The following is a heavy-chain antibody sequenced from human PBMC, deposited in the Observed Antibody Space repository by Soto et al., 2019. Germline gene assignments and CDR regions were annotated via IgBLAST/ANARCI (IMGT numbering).Heavy chain of an antibody. V-gene: IGHV1-69*02. J-gene: IGHJ4*02. CDR2: IIPILGIA. CDR1: GGTFSSYT. CDR3: APGVFGVVDY. Sequence: QVQLVQSGAEVKKPGSSVKVSCKASGGTFSSYTISWVRQAPGQGLEWMGRIIPILGIANYAQKFQGRVTITADKSTSTAYMEVSSLRSEDTAVYYCAPGVFGVVDYWGQGTLVTVSS. D-gene: IGHD3-16*01.